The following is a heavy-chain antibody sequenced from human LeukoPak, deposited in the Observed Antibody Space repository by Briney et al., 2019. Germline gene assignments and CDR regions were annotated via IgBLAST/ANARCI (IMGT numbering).Heavy chain of an antibody. D-gene: IGHD6-13*01. Sequence: SETLSLTCTVSGGSISSSSYYWGWIRQPPGKGLEWIGYIYYSGSTNYNPSLKSRVTISVDTSKNQFSLKLSSVTAADTAVYYCARASSWYCMDVWGKGTTVTISS. CDR3: ARASSWYCMDV. CDR2: IYYSGST. CDR1: GGSISSSSYY. V-gene: IGHV4-61*05. J-gene: IGHJ6*03.